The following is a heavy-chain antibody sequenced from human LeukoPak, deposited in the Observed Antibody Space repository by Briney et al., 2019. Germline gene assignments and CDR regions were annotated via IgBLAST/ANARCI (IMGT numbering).Heavy chain of an antibody. CDR3: ARELSTGWPGFDS. Sequence: SGTLSLTCTVSGGSISDYYWSWIRQPAGKGLEWIGRIYSSGSTNYNPSLKSRVTMSADKSKSQFSLKLSSVTAADTAVYYCARELSTGWPGFDSWGQGTLVTVSS. V-gene: IGHV4-4*07. CDR2: IYSSGST. CDR1: GGSISDYY. D-gene: IGHD6-19*01. J-gene: IGHJ4*02.